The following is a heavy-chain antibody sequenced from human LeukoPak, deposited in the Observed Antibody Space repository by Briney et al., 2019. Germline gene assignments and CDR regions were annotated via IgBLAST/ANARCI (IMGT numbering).Heavy chain of an antibody. CDR1: GGSFSGYY. D-gene: IGHD3-22*01. CDR2: IYHSGST. CDR3: ARGRDYYDSSGYYALYYFDY. J-gene: IGHJ4*02. V-gene: IGHV4-34*01. Sequence: SETLSLTCAVYGGSFSGYYWSWIRQPPGKGLEWIGEIYHSGSTNYNPSLKSRVTISVDTSKNQFSLKLSSVTAADTAVYYCARGRDYYDSSGYYALYYFDYWGQGTLVTVSS.